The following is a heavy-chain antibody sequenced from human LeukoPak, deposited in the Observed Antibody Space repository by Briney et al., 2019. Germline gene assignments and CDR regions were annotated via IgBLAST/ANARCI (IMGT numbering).Heavy chain of an antibody. CDR2: VYYDGST. Sequence: SETLSLTCTVSGDSLSTYYWSWIRQFPGKGLEWIGYVYYDGSTTYHPSLRSRVTISADKYKNQFSLRLTTVTAADTAFYYCARVEYHGLSSKWFDPWGQGILVTVSS. V-gene: IGHV4-59*01. J-gene: IGHJ5*02. D-gene: IGHD2/OR15-2a*01. CDR1: GDSLSTYY. CDR3: ARVEYHGLSSKWFDP.